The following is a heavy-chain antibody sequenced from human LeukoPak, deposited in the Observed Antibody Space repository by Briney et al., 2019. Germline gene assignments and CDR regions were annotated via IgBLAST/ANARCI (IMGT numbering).Heavy chain of an antibody. Sequence: GGSLRLSCVASGFTFSTYSMNWVRQAPGKGLEWVSSISSTSSYIHYADSVKGRFTISRDNAQNSLYLQMNSLRAEDTAVYYCAGGSSIYYYYFDYWGQGTLVTVSS. V-gene: IGHV3-21*01. CDR3: AGGSSIYYYYFDY. CDR1: GFTFSTYS. CDR2: ISSTSSYI. D-gene: IGHD6-13*01. J-gene: IGHJ4*02.